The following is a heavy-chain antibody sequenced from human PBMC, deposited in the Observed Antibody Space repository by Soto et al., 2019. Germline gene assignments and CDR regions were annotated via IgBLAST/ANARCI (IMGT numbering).Heavy chain of an antibody. CDR1: EYTFTSYD. D-gene: IGHD3-16*01. V-gene: IGHV1-8*01. Sequence: ASVRVSSNGSEYTFTSYDINCVRQATGQGLEWMGWMNPNSGNTGYAQKFQGRVTMTRNTAISTAYMELSSLRSEDMAVYYCARASRGYYYYYYYMDVWGKGTTVSVS. CDR3: ARASRGYYYYYYYMDV. CDR2: MNPNSGNT. J-gene: IGHJ6*03.